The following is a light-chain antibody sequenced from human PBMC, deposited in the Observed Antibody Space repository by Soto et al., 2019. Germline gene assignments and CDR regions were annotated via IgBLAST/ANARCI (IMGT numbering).Light chain of an antibody. CDR2: DAS. CDR3: QQRSDLLT. CDR1: QSVSRY. V-gene: IGKV3-11*01. Sequence: EILLTQSPATLSLSPGERATLSCRASQSVSRYLAWYQQKPGQAPRLVISDASTRATGIPARFSGSGSGTDFTLTISSLEPEDFAVYYCQQRSDLLTFGGGTRVEIK. J-gene: IGKJ4*01.